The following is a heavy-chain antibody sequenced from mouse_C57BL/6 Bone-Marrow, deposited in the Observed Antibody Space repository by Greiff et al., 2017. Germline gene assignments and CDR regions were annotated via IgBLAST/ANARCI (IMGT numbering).Heavy chain of an antibody. CDR3: ARVGTTVVAYYAMDY. Sequence: ESGPGLVKPSQSLSLTCSVTGYSITSGYYWNWIRQFPGNKLEWMGYISYDGSNNYNPSLKNRISITRDTSKNQFFLKLNSVTTEDTATYYCARVGTTVVAYYAMDYWGQGTSVTVSS. V-gene: IGHV3-6*01. CDR1: GYSITSGYY. D-gene: IGHD1-1*01. CDR2: ISYDGSN. J-gene: IGHJ4*01.